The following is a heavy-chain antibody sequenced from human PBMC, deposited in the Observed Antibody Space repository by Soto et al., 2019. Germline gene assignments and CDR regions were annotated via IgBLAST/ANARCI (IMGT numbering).Heavy chain of an antibody. Sequence: SLRLSCAASGFTLSSYGMPWVRQAPGKGLVWVAVISDDGGDKYYADSVKGRFTISRDNSKNTLYLQMNSLRTEDTAVFYCAKDRSPGPADYYFDYWGQGTLVTVSS. J-gene: IGHJ4*02. CDR3: AKDRSPGPADYYFDY. CDR2: ISDDGGDK. V-gene: IGHV3-30*18. CDR1: GFTLSSYG. D-gene: IGHD3-3*01.